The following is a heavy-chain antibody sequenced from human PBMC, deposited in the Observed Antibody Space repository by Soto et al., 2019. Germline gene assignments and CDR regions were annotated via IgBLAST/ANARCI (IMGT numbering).Heavy chain of an antibody. Sequence: PGGSLRLSCAASGFTFSGSAMHWVRQASGKGLEWVGRIRSKANSYATAYAASVKGRFTISRDDSKNTAYLQMNSLKTEDTAVYYWTRGVIVVSGAFDIWGQGTMVTV. V-gene: IGHV3-73*01. CDR3: TRGVIVVSGAFDI. D-gene: IGHD3-22*01. CDR1: GFTFSGSA. CDR2: IRSKANSYAT. J-gene: IGHJ3*02.